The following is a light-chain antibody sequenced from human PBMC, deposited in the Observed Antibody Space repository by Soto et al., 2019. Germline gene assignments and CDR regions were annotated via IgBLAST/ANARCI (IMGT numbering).Light chain of an antibody. J-gene: IGKJ1*01. Sequence: IQMTQYPSPLSASVGDRVTIICRASQSISSWLAWYQQKPGTAPKVLIYHASNLQSGVPSRFSGSGSGTEFTLTISSLQPDDFATYYCQQYNSYSFGQGTKVDIK. CDR3: QQYNSYS. CDR2: HAS. V-gene: IGKV1-5*02. CDR1: QSISSW.